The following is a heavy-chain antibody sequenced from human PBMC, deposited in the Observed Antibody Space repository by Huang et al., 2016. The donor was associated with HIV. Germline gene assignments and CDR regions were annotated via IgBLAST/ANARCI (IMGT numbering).Heavy chain of an antibody. Sequence: QLQLHQSGPGLVKPSETLSLTCTVSGGSISSRTNYWDWIRQPPGKGLEWIGSVSYSGSTYYHPPRNNRVTISLDPTKNQFSLRLTSVTTADTAVYYCARRGIGWHLDPWGQGTLVTVSP. D-gene: IGHD2-15*01. CDR1: GGSISSRTNY. V-gene: IGHV4-39*01. CDR2: VSYSGST. J-gene: IGHJ5*02. CDR3: ARRGIGWHLDP.